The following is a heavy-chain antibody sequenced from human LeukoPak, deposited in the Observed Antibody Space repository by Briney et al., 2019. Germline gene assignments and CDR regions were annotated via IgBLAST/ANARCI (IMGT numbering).Heavy chain of an antibody. CDR1: GGSISSYY. CDR2: IYYSGST. D-gene: IGHD6-19*01. J-gene: IGHJ4*02. V-gene: IGHV4-59*01. CDR3: AREGDSSGWYRVYYFDY. Sequence: SETLSLTCTVSGGSISSYYWSWIRQPPGKGLEWIGYIYYSGSTNYNPSLKSRVTISVDTSKNQFSLKLSSVTAADTAVYYCAREGDSSGWYRVYYFDYWGQGTLVTASS.